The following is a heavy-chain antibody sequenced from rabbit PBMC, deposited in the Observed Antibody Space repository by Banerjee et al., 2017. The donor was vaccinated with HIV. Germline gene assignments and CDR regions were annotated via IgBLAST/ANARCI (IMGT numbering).Heavy chain of an antibody. D-gene: IGHD8-1*01. CDR1: GIDFSSSYW. J-gene: IGHJ4*01. Sequence: QQQLEESGGGLVKPGGTLTLTCKASGIDFSSSYWICWVRQAPGKGLELIACIYTSSGSTWYASWVNGRFTISRSTSLNTVDLKMTSLTAADTATYFCARGGYPGTTYYTRYFNLWGQGTLVTVS. V-gene: IGHV1S43*01. CDR2: IYTSSGST. CDR3: ARGGYPGTTYYTRYFNL.